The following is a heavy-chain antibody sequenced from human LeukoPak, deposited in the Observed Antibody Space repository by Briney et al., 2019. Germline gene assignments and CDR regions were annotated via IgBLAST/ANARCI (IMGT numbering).Heavy chain of an antibody. CDR2: FDPEDGET. CDR3: ATDLEGSGSSDRYYYYGMDV. V-gene: IGHV1-24*01. J-gene: IGHJ6*04. D-gene: IGHD3-10*01. Sequence: GASVKVSCKVSGYTLTELSMHWVRQAPGKGLEWMGGFDPEDGETIYAQKFQGRVTMTEDTSTDTAYMELSSLRSEDTAVYYCATDLEGSGSSDRYYYYGMDVWGKGTTVTVSS. CDR1: GYTLTELS.